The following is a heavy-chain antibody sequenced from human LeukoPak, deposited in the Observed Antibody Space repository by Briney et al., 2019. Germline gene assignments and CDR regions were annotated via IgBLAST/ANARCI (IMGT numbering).Heavy chain of an antibody. CDR2: IKSNPDGGTT. Sequence: GGSLRLSCAASGFTFSTTWMSWVRHAPGKGLEWIGRIKSNPDGGTTESAAPVKGRFTISRDDSKNTLYLQMNSLKPEDTGVYYCTTIRYGDYPGPWGQGTLVTVSS. V-gene: IGHV3-15*01. J-gene: IGHJ5*02. CDR3: TTIRYGDYPGP. D-gene: IGHD4-17*01. CDR1: GFTFSTTW.